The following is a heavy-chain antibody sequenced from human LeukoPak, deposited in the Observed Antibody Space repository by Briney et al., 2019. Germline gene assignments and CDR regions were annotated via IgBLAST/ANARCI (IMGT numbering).Heavy chain of an antibody. D-gene: IGHD2-2*01. J-gene: IGHJ4*02. CDR1: GYTFTIYS. CDR2: ISAYNSNT. CDR3: ARVSTSCYEFGY. Sequence: GASVNVSCKASGYTFTIYSISWVRQAPGQGLERMGWISAYNSNTNYAQTLQGRVTITTDTSTSTDYMELRSLRSEDTAVYYCARVSTSCYEFGYWGQGTLVTVSS. V-gene: IGHV1-18*04.